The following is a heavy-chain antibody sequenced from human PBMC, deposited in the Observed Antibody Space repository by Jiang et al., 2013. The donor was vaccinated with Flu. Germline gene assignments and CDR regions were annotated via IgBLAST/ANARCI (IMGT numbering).Heavy chain of an antibody. CDR3: ARGYCSGGSMGFDY. Sequence: KPTQTLTLTCTFSGFSLSTSGLCVSWIRQPPGKALEWLARIDWDDDKYYSTSLKTSLTISKDTSKNQVVLTMTNMGPVDTATYYCARGYCSGGSMGFDYWGQGTLVTVSS. CDR2: IDWDDDK. V-gene: IGHV2-70*11. J-gene: IGHJ4*02. CDR1: GFSLSTSGLC. D-gene: IGHD2-15*01.